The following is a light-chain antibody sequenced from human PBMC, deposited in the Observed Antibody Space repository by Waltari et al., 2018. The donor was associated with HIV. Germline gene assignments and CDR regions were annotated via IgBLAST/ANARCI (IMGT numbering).Light chain of an antibody. CDR3: SSYTSSSTLVV. CDR1: SSDVGGYNY. CDR2: DVS. V-gene: IGLV2-14*03. J-gene: IGLJ2*01. Sequence: PGQSITISCTGTSSDVGGYNYVSWYRQHPGKAPKLIIYDVSNRPSGVSNRFSGSKSGNTASLTISGLQAEDEADYYCSSYTSSSTLVVFGGGTKLTVL.